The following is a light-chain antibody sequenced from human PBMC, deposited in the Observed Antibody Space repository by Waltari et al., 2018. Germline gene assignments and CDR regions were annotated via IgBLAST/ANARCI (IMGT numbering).Light chain of an antibody. J-gene: IGLJ3*02. V-gene: IGLV3-21*04. CDR2: YDR. Sequence: SYVLTQPPSVSVAPGKTARISCEGSNIGTNSVHWYQQKPGQAPVLVIHYDRVRPSGIPERFSGSTSGNRATLTISRVEAGDEADYFCQVWNFIQGVFGGGTRLTVL. CDR3: QVWNFIQGV. CDR1: NIGTNS.